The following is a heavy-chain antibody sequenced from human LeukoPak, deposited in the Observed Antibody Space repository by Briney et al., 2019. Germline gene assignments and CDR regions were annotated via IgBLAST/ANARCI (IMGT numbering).Heavy chain of an antibody. D-gene: IGHD2-2*01. CDR3: ARARCSSTSCSPLDV. Sequence: PGRSLRLSCAASGFTFSSYGMHWVRQAPGKGLEWVAVIWYDGSNKYYADSVKGRFTISRDNSKNTLYLQMNSLRAEDTAVYYCARARCSSTSCSPLDVWGQGTTVTVSS. CDR1: GFTFSSYG. CDR2: IWYDGSNK. V-gene: IGHV3-33*01. J-gene: IGHJ6*02.